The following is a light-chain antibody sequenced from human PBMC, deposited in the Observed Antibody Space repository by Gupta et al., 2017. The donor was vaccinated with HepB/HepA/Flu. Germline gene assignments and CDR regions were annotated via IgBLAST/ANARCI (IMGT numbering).Light chain of an antibody. CDR1: QNIKSN. J-gene: IGKJ1*01. CDR2: GAS. CDR3: NQYLQSPT. Sequence: EPVMTQSPATLSVSPGESATLSCSAIQNIKSNVAWYQQKPGQAPKLLIYGASTRATGIPARFSGSGSGTEFTLIISSLKSEDFAVYYCNQYLQSPTFGQGTKVEIK. V-gene: IGKV3-15*01.